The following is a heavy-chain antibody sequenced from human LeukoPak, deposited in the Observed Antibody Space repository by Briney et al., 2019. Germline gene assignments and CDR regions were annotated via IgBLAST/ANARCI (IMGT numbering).Heavy chain of an antibody. CDR1: GGTFSRYA. CDR2: IIPIFGTA. V-gene: IGHV1-69*05. CDR3: ARGLSARPSYFDY. J-gene: IGHJ4*02. D-gene: IGHD6-6*01. Sequence: SVKVSCKASGGTFSRYAISWVRQAPGPGLEWMGGIIPIFGTANYAQKFQGRVTITTDESTSTAYMELSSLRSEDTAVSYCARGLSARPSYFDYWGQGTLVTVSS.